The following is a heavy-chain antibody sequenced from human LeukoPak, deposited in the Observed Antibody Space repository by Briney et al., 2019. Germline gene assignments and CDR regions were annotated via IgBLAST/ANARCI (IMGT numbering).Heavy chain of an antibody. V-gene: IGHV4-34*01. CDR2: INHSGST. D-gene: IGHD2-2*01. J-gene: IGHJ6*02. Sequence: SETLSLTCAVYGGSFSGYYWSWIRQPPGKGLEWIGEINHSGSTNYNPSLKSRVTISVDTSKNQFSLKLSSVTAADTAVYNCARVVPVDLTYYFYGMDVWGQGTTVTVSS. CDR1: GGSFSGYY. CDR3: ARVVPVDLTYYFYGMDV.